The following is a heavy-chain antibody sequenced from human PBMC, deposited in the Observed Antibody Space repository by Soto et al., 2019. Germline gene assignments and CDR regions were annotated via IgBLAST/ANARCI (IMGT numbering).Heavy chain of an antibody. V-gene: IGHV3-30-3*01. D-gene: IGHD3-3*01. CDR2: ISYDGSNK. CDR3: ARDHFPNDFWSGPHDGMDV. CDR1: GFTFSSYA. Sequence: QPGGSLRLSCAASGFTFSSYAMHWVRQAPGKGLEWVAVISYDGSNKYYADSVKGRFTISRDNSKNTLYLQMNSLRAEDTAAYYCARDHFPNDFWSGPHDGMDVWGQGTTVTVSS. J-gene: IGHJ6*02.